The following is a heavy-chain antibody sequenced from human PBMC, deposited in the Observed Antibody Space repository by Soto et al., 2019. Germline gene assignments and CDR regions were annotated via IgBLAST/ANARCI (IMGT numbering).Heavy chain of an antibody. CDR2: IIPIFGTA. CDR3: ARDLDRAPRVYYDILTGYSPPRAYYGMDV. D-gene: IGHD3-9*01. V-gene: IGHV1-69*13. CDR1: GGTFSSYA. Sequence: WASVKVSCKASGGTFSSYAISWVRQAPGQGLEWMGGIIPIFGTANYAQKFQGRVTITADESTSTAYMELSSLRSEDTAVYYCARDLDRAPRVYYDILTGYSPPRAYYGMDVWGQGTTVTVSS. J-gene: IGHJ6*02.